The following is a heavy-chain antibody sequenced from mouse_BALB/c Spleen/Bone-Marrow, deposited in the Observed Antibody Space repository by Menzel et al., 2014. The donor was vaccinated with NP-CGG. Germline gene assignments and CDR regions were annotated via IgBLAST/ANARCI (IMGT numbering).Heavy chain of an antibody. CDR1: GYTFTTYW. D-gene: IGHD1-1*01. Sequence: VQLQESGAELAKPGASVEMSCKASGYTFTTYWMHWVKQRPGQGLEWIGYINPSTGYTEYIQKFKDKATLTADKSSSTAYMQLNSLTSEDSSVYYCVLITPVVSDYWGQGTTLTVSS. V-gene: IGHV1-7*01. J-gene: IGHJ2*01. CDR2: INPSTGYT. CDR3: VLITPVVSDY.